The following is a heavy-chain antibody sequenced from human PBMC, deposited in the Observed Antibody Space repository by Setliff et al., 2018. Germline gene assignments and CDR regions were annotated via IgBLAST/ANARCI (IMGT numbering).Heavy chain of an antibody. Sequence: PSETLSLTCTVSGGSISSGGYYWSWIRQHPGKGLEWIGYIYYSGSTYYNPSLKSRVTISVDTSKKQFSLRLNSVTAADTAVYYCARQGTAIRWFDSWGQGTLVTVSS. J-gene: IGHJ5*01. CDR1: GGSISSGGYY. CDR2: IYYSGST. D-gene: IGHD3-10*01. V-gene: IGHV4-31*03. CDR3: ARQGTAIRWFDS.